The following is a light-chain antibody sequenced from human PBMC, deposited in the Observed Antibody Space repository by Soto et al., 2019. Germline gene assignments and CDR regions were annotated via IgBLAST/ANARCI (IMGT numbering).Light chain of an antibody. V-gene: IGLV2-8*01. J-gene: IGLJ1*01. CDR3: SSYAGSNNPYV. CDR2: EVS. Sequence: QSALTQPASVSGSPVQSITISCTGTSSDVGGYNYVSWYQQHPGKAPKLMIYEVSKRPSGVPDRFSGSKSGNTASLTVSGLQAEDEADYYCSSYAGSNNPYVFGTGTKVTVL. CDR1: SSDVGGYNY.